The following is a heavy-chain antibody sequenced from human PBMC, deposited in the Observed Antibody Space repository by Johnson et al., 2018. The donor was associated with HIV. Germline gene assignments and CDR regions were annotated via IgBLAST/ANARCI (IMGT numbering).Heavy chain of an antibody. J-gene: IGHJ3*02. D-gene: IGHD5-12*01. CDR2: IPYDGSNK. CDR1: GFTFSSYA. V-gene: IGHV3-30*14. CDR3: ARDPGWLHAFDI. Sequence: QVQLVESGGGVVQPGRSLRLSCAASGFTFSSYAMHWVRQAPGKGLEWLAVIPYDGSNKYYADSVKGRFTISRENAKNSLYLQMNSLRAGDTAVYYCARDPGWLHAFDIWGQGTMVTVSS.